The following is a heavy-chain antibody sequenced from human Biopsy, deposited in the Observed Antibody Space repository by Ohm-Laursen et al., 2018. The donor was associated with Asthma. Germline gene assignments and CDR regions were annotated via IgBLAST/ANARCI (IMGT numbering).Heavy chain of an antibody. CDR1: GDTFNTYV. CDR2: INSVFGTT. D-gene: IGHD2-2*01. J-gene: IGHJ4*02. V-gene: IGHV1-69*01. CDR3: ARKAGSCISRTCYSLDF. Sequence: SSVKVSCKSLGDTFNTYVIGWVRQAPGQGLEWMGGINSVFGTTTYPQKFQDRVTTTADDSTSTVYMELSSLRSEDTAVYYCARKAGSCISRTCYSLDFWGQGTLVTVSS.